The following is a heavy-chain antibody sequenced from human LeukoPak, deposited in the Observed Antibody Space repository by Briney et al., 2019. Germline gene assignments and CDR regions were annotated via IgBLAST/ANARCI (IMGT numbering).Heavy chain of an antibody. V-gene: IGHV4-39*01. J-gene: IGHJ4*02. Sequence: PSETLSLTCTVSGGSIRGSSDYWGWIRQSPGKGLEGIGSVYYSGSTYYNPSLKSRVSISVDTSKNQFHVRLTSVTAADTAVYYCARNESVLGTTGLNDFFDDWGQGTLVTVSS. CDR1: GGSIRGSSDY. CDR3: ARNESVLGTTGLNDFFDD. CDR2: VYYSGST. D-gene: IGHD1-26*01.